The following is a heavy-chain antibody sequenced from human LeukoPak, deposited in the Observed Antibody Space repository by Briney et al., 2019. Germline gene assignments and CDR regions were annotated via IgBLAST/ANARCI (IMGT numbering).Heavy chain of an antibody. D-gene: IGHD6-19*01. V-gene: IGHV3-43*02. CDR3: VKGYSTAWRNWFDP. CDR2: ISGDGGGT. CDR1: GFSFAGYA. J-gene: IGHJ5*02. Sequence: GGSLRLSCAASGFSFAGYAMHRVRQVPGKGLEWVSVISGDGGGTQYGDPVKGRFTISRDNSKNSLFLQMNSLTTDDTALYHCVKGYSTAWRNWFDPWGQGTLVTVSS.